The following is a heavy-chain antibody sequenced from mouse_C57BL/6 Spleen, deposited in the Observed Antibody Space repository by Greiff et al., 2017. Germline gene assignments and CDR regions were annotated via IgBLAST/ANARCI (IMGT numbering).Heavy chain of an antibody. D-gene: IGHD3-3*01. V-gene: IGHV1-55*01. CDR2: IYPGNGST. CDR3: TRTDDGGYFAVGC. J-gene: IGHJ1*03. Sequence: QVQLQQSGAELVKPGASVKMSCKASGYTFTSYWITWVKQRPGQGLEWIGAIYPGNGSTNYNEKFKGKATLTVDTSASTAYMELSSLTDEGSAVYYCTRTDDGGYFAVGCRGTGATVTV. CDR1: GYTFTSYW.